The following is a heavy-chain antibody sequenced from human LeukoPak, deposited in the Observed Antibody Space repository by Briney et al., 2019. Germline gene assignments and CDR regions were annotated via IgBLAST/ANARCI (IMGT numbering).Heavy chain of an antibody. CDR3: ARGPDSSGWYEDGMDV. V-gene: IGHV3-53*01. CDR2: IYSGGST. D-gene: IGHD6-19*01. CDR1: GFTVSSNY. Sequence: GGSLRLSCAASGFTVSSNYMSWVRQAPGKGLDWVSVIYSGGSTYYADSVKGRFTISRDNSKNTLYLQMNSLRAEDTAVYYCARGPDSSGWYEDGMDVWGQGTTVTVSS. J-gene: IGHJ6*02.